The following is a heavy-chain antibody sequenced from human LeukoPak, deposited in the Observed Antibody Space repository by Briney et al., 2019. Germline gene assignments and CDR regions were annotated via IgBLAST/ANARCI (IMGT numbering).Heavy chain of an antibody. CDR2: IKQDGNEK. CDR1: GFTFSSYW. Sequence: GGSLRLSCAASGFTFSSYWMSWVRQAPGKGLEWAANIKQDGNEKYYVDSVKGRFTISRDNAKNSLYLQMNSLRAEDTAVYYCASFDCSSTSCYFGYWGQGTLVTVSS. D-gene: IGHD2-2*01. V-gene: IGHV3-7*01. CDR3: ASFDCSSTSCYFGY. J-gene: IGHJ4*02.